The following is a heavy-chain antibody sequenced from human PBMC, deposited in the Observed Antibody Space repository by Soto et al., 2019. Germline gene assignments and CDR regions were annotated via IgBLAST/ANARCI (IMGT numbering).Heavy chain of an antibody. CDR2: ISSSSSYI. V-gene: IGHV3-21*01. D-gene: IGHD4-4*01. Sequence: GGSLRLSCAASGFTFSSYSMKWVLHASGKGREWVSSISSSSSYIYYADSVKGRFTISRDNAKNSMYVEMDSLRAEDTAVDYSARDSAEDYITDYCGQGTLVTVSS. J-gene: IGHJ4*02. CDR1: GFTFSSYS. CDR3: ARDSAEDYITDY.